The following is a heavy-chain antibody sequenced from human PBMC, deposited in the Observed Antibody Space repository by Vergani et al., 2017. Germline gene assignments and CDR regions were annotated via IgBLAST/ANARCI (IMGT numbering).Heavy chain of an antibody. CDR2: INPNSGGT. CDR3: ARADDAFDI. CDR1: GYTFTGYY. V-gene: IGHV1-2*02. J-gene: IGHJ3*02. Sequence: QVQLVQSGAEVKKPGASVKVSCKASGYTFTGYYMHWVRQAPGQGLEWLGWINPNSGGTNYAQEFQGRVTMTRDTSISTAYMELSRLRSDDTAVYYCARADDAFDIWGQGTMVTVSS.